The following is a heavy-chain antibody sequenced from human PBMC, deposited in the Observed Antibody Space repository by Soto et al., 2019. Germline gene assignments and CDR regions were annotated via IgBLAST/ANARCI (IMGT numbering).Heavy chain of an antibody. CDR2: IWYDGSNK. CDR3: ARMRYYDFWSGYLSSAHGMDV. CDR1: GFTFSSYG. Sequence: QVQLVESGGGVVQPGRSLRLSCAASGFTFSSYGMHWVRQAPGKGLEWVAVIWYDGSNKYYADSVKGRFTISRDNSKNTRYLQMNSLRAEDTAVYYCARMRYYDFWSGYLSSAHGMDVWGQGTTVTVSS. D-gene: IGHD3-3*01. V-gene: IGHV3-33*01. J-gene: IGHJ6*02.